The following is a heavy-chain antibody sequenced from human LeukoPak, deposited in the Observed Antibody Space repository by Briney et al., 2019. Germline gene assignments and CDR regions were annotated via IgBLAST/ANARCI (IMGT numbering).Heavy chain of an antibody. V-gene: IGHV3-23*01. Sequence: GGSLRLSCAASGFTFSGYAMSWVRQAPGKGLEWVSAISGSGGSTYYADSVKGRFTISRDNSKNTLYLQMNSLRAEDTAVYYCAKDYRELLRTVQWLENWGQGTLVTVSS. CDR3: AKDYRELLRTVQWLEN. J-gene: IGHJ4*02. D-gene: IGHD1-26*01. CDR2: ISGSGGST. CDR1: GFTFSGYA.